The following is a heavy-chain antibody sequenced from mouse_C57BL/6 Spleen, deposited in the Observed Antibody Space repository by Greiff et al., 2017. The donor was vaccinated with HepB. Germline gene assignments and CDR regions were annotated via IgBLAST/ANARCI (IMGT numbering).Heavy chain of an antibody. CDR2: IDPANGNT. CDR3: ARGDGYYGEGAMDY. CDR1: GFNIKNTY. D-gene: IGHD2-3*01. Sequence: EVQGVESVAELVRPGASVKLSCTASGFNIKNTYMHWVKQRPEQGLEWIGRIDPANGNTKYAPKFQGKATITADTSSNTAYLQLSSLTSEDTAIYYCARGDGYYGEGAMDYWGQGTSVTVAS. J-gene: IGHJ4*01. V-gene: IGHV14-3*01.